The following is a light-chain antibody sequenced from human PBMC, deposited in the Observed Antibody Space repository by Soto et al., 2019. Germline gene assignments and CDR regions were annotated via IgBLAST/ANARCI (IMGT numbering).Light chain of an antibody. Sequence: QSALTQPASVSGSPGQSITISCTGTSSDVGGYNYVSWYQQHPGKAPKLIIYEVSNRPSGVPNRFFGSRSGNTASLTISGLQAEDEAEYYGTSYTTSSPLDVFGTGTKLTVL. CDR1: SSDVGGYNY. CDR3: TSYTTSSPLDV. J-gene: IGLJ1*01. CDR2: EVS. V-gene: IGLV2-14*01.